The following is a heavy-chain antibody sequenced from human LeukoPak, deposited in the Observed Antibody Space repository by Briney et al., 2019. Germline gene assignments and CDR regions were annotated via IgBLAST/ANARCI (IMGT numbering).Heavy chain of an antibody. V-gene: IGHV3-30-3*01. CDR1: GFTFSSYA. Sequence: PGGSQRLSCAASGFTFSSYAMHWVRQAPGKGLEWVAVISYDGSNKYYADSVKGRFTISRDNSKNTLYLQMNSLRAEDTAVYYCAREQLAYFDYWGQGTLVTVSS. J-gene: IGHJ4*02. D-gene: IGHD6-6*01. CDR2: ISYDGSNK. CDR3: AREQLAYFDY.